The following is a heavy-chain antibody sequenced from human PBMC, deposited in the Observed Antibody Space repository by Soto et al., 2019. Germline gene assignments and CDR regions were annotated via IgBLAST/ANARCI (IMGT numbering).Heavy chain of an antibody. Sequence: PGEALKISGKGCGYIFTSYWIGWVRQMPGKGLEWMGIIYPGDSDTRYSPSFQGQVTISADKSISTAYLQWSSLKASDTAMYYCARLYYYDSSGYYYGVEYFQPWGQGTLVTVSS. J-gene: IGHJ1*01. CDR2: IYPGDSDT. V-gene: IGHV5-51*01. CDR3: ARLYYYDSSGYYYGVEYFQP. CDR1: GYIFTSYW. D-gene: IGHD3-22*01.